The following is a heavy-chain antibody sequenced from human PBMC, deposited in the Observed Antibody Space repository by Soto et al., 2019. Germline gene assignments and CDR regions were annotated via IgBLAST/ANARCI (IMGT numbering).Heavy chain of an antibody. CDR2: IWYDGSNK. CDR1: GFTFSSYG. J-gene: IGHJ4*02. CDR3: ARGRDYYDSSGYFDY. V-gene: IGHV3-33*01. Sequence: GGSLRLSCAASGFTFSSYGMHWVRQAPGKGLEWVAVIWYDGSNKYYADSVKGRLTISRDNSKNTLYLQMNSLRAEDTAVYYCARGRDYYDSSGYFDYWGQGTLVTVSS. D-gene: IGHD3-22*01.